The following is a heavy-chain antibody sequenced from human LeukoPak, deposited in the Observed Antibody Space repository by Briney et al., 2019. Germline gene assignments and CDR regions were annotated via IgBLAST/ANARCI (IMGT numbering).Heavy chain of an antibody. Sequence: SVKVSCKASGGTFSSYAISWVRQAPGQGLEWMGGIIPIFGTANYAQKFQGRVTVTRDTSTSTVHMELSGLRSEDTAIYYCARDQEAFDYWGQGTLVTVSS. CDR3: ARDQEAFDY. V-gene: IGHV1-69*05. CDR2: IIPIFGTA. J-gene: IGHJ4*02. CDR1: GGTFSSYA.